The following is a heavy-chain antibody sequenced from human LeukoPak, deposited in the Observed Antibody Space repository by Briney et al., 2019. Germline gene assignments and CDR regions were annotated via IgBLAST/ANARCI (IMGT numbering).Heavy chain of an antibody. Sequence: GGSLRLSCAASGFTFSSYAMHWVRQAPGKGLEWVAVISYDGSNKYYADSVKGRFTISRDNSKNTLYLQMNSLRAEDTAVYYCARADYDFWSGYYSWGQGTLVTVSS. CDR3: ARADYDFWSGYYS. CDR2: ISYDGSNK. J-gene: IGHJ4*02. CDR1: GFTFSSYA. D-gene: IGHD3-3*01. V-gene: IGHV3-30-3*01.